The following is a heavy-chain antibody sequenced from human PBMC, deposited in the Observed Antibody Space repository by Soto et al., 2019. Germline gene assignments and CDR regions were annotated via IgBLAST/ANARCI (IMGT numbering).Heavy chain of an antibody. D-gene: IGHD3-10*01. J-gene: IGHJ4*02. CDR1: GFTLRNYA. Sequence: QVHLVESGGGVVQPGRSLILSCVASGFTLRNYAMHWVRQAPGKGLEWVAVIWDDGSQKYYADSVKGRFTISRDSSQNTLHLQMDSLRPEDTALYYCARDRYGSQTFFEHWGQGTLVTVSS. CDR2: IWDDGSQK. V-gene: IGHV3-33*01. CDR3: ARDRYGSQTFFEH.